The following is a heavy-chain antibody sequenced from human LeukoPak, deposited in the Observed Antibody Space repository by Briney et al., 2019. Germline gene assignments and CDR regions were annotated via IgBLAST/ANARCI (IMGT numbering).Heavy chain of an antibody. CDR1: GGSISSSSYY. Sequence: SETLSLTCTVSGGSISSSSYYWGWIRQPPGKGLEWIGCIYYSGSTYYNPSLKSRVTISVDTSKNQFSLKLSSVTAADTAVYYCASEASCSSTSCYDYWGQGTLVTVSS. CDR2: IYYSGST. V-gene: IGHV4-39*07. J-gene: IGHJ4*02. D-gene: IGHD2-2*01. CDR3: ASEASCSSTSCYDY.